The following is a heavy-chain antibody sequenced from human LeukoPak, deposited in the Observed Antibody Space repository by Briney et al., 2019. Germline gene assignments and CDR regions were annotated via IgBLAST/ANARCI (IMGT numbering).Heavy chain of an antibody. J-gene: IGHJ4*02. V-gene: IGHV4-39*07. D-gene: IGHD3-10*01. Sequence: SETLSLTCTVSGGSIRNTNYYWNWIRQPPGKGLEWIGEINHSGSTNYNPSLKSRVTISVDTSKNQFSLKLSSVTAADTAVYYCARGRGGSGELLQSYYFDYWGQGTLVTVSS. CDR2: INHSGST. CDR3: ARGRGGSGELLQSYYFDY. CDR1: GGSIRNTNYY.